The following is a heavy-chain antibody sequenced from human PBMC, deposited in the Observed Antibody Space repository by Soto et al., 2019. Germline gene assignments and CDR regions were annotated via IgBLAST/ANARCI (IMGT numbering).Heavy chain of an antibody. D-gene: IGHD3-22*01. Sequence: PWDSLKISCKGSGYSFTSYWIGWVRQMPGKGLEWMGIIYPGDSDTRYSPSFQGQVTISADKSISTAYLQWSSLKASDTAMYYCARKSHYYSSGYVRYWGQGTLVTVSA. CDR1: GYSFTSYW. CDR3: ARKSHYYSSGYVRY. J-gene: IGHJ4*02. V-gene: IGHV5-51*01. CDR2: IYPGDSDT.